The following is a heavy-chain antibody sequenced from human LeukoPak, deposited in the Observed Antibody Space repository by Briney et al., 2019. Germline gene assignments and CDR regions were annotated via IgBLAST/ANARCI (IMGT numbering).Heavy chain of an antibody. J-gene: IGHJ6*03. CDR3: TSGTLSYYYMDV. V-gene: IGHV4-59*01. Sequence: SATLSLTCTVSGVSISSYYWSWIRQPPGKGLEWIGYIYYSGSTNYNPSLKSRVTISVDTSKNQFSLKLSSVTAADTAVYYCTSGTLSYYYMDVWGKGTTVTISS. CDR1: GVSISSYY. D-gene: IGHD1-14*01. CDR2: IYYSGST.